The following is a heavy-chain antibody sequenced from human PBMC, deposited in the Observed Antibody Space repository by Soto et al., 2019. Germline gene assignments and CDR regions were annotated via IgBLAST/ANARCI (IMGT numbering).Heavy chain of an antibody. Sequence: NPSETLSLTCTVSGGFISSGGYYWSWIRQHPGKGLEWIGYIYYSGSTYYNPSLKSRVTISVDTSKNQFSLKLSSVTAADTAVYYCARDRSGSDYYYGMDVWGQGTTVT. CDR1: GGFISSGGYY. CDR2: IYYSGST. D-gene: IGHD6-25*01. CDR3: ARDRSGSDYYYGMDV. J-gene: IGHJ6*02. V-gene: IGHV4-31*03.